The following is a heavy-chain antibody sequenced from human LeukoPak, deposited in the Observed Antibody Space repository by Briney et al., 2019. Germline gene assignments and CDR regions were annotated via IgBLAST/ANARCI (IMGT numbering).Heavy chain of an antibody. D-gene: IGHD2-2*01. V-gene: IGHV4-38-2*02. CDR1: GGSISSYY. CDR3: ARDIVVVPAARGSWFDP. J-gene: IGHJ5*02. CDR2: IYHSGST. Sequence: SETLSLTCTVSGGSISSYYWSWIRQPPGKGLEWIGSIYHSGSTYYNPSLKSRVTISVDTSKNQFSLKLSSVTAADTAVYYCARDIVVVPAARGSWFDPWGQGTLVTVSS.